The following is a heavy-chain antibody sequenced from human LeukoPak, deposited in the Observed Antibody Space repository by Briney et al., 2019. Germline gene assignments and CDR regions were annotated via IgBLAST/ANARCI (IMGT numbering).Heavy chain of an antibody. CDR3: ARGGRGSAAVVAPRSFDI. V-gene: IGHV3-53*01. D-gene: IGHD3-22*01. Sequence: TGGSLRLSCAASGFTFSSYSMNWVRQAPGKGLEWVSVTYTGGNSYYADSVKGRFIISRDISKNTLYLQMNSLRAEDSALYYCARGGRGSAAVVAPRSFDIWGQGTMVTVSS. J-gene: IGHJ3*02. CDR2: TYTGGNS. CDR1: GFTFSSYS.